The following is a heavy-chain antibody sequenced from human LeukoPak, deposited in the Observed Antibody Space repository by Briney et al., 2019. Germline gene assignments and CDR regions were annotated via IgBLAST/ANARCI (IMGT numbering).Heavy chain of an antibody. J-gene: IGHJ4*02. CDR3: ARDKYYDSSGYYFSHPTVFDY. D-gene: IGHD3-22*01. V-gene: IGHV1-18*01. CDR1: GYTFTSYG. Sequence: GASVKVSCKASGYTFTSYGISWVRQAPGQGLEWMGWISAYNGNTNYAQKLQGRVTMTTDTSTSTAYTELRSLRSDDTAVYYCARDKYYDSSGYYFSHPTVFDYWGQGTLVTVSS. CDR2: ISAYNGNT.